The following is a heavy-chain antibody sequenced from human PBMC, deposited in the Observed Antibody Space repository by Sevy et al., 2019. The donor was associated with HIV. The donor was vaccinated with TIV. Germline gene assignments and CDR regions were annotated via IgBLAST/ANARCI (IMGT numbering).Heavy chain of an antibody. Sequence: GGYLRLSCAASGFTFSTHGMHWVRQASGRGLEWVAVISFDGSHTYYADSVRGRFTISRDNSKNSLYLQMNSLRPEDAAVYHCARDAGHDVGWYPGYWGHGTQVTVSS. CDR2: ISFDGSHT. CDR3: ARDAGHDVGWYPGY. J-gene: IGHJ4*01. V-gene: IGHV3-30*03. CDR1: GFTFSTHG. D-gene: IGHD6-19*01.